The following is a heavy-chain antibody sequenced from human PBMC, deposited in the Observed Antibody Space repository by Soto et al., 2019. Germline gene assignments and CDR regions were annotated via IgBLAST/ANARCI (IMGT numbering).Heavy chain of an antibody. Sequence: GGSLRLSCAASGFTFSSYWMHWVRQAPGKGLVWVSRINSDGSSTSYADSVKGRFTISRDNAKNTLYLQMDSLRAEDTAVYYCARHTYYYYYMDVWGKGTTVTVSS. CDR3: ARHTYYYYYMDV. CDR2: INSDGSST. J-gene: IGHJ6*03. V-gene: IGHV3-74*01. CDR1: GFTFSSYW.